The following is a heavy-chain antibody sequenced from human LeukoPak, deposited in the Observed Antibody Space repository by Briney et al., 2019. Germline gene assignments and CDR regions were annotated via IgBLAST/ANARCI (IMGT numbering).Heavy chain of an antibody. CDR3: ARGYYDSSGPGSWFDP. V-gene: IGHV4-30-2*01. CDR1: GTSISRGAYS. CDR2: IFHSGST. D-gene: IGHD3-22*01. Sequence: SETLSLTCAVSGTSISRGAYSWNWIRQPPGQGLEWIGYIFHSGSTYYNPSLKSRLTISVDRSKNRFSLKLNSVTAADTALYYCARGYYDSSGPGSWFDPWGQGTLVTVSS. J-gene: IGHJ5*02.